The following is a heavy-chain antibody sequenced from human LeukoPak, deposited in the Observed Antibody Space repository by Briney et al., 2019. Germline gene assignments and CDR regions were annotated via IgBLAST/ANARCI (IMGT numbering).Heavy chain of an antibody. Sequence: SQTLSLTCAVYVESFSDYYWNWIRQPPGKGLEWIGEINHSGTTNYNPSLKSRVTISVGTSKNQFSLRMSSVTAADTAVYYCARGLRLPSRSTPAVPHVWGKGTTVTVSA. D-gene: IGHD2/OR15-2a*01. CDR2: INHSGTT. V-gene: IGHV4-34*01. CDR3: ARGLRLPSRSTPAVPHV. CDR1: VESFSDYY. J-gene: IGHJ6*04.